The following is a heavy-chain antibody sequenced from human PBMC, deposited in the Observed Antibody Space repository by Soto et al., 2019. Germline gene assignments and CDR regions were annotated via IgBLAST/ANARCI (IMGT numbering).Heavy chain of an antibody. CDR3: AGFERLGELWDY. CDR2: ISYDGSNK. V-gene: IGHV3-30-3*01. J-gene: IGHJ4*02. D-gene: IGHD3-16*01. CDR1: GFTFSSYA. Sequence: QVQLVESGGGVVQPGRSLRLSCAASGFTFSSYAMHWVRQAPGKGLEWVAVISYDGSNKYYADSVKGRFTISRDNSKNTLYLQMNSLRGGDTAVYYCAGFERLGELWDYWGQGTLVTVSS.